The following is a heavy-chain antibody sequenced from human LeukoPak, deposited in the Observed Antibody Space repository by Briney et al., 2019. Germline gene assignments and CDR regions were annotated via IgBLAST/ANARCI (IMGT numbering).Heavy chain of an antibody. CDR2: IYYSGST. Sequence: PSETLSLTCTVSGGSISSHYWSWIRQPPGKGLEWIGYIYYSGSTNYNPSLKRRVTISVDTSKNHFSLKLSSVAAADTAVYYCARDKSYYDSSGYYSWFDPWGQGTLVTVSS. D-gene: IGHD3-22*01. CDR1: GGSISSHY. J-gene: IGHJ5*02. CDR3: ARDKSYYDSSGYYSWFDP. V-gene: IGHV4-59*11.